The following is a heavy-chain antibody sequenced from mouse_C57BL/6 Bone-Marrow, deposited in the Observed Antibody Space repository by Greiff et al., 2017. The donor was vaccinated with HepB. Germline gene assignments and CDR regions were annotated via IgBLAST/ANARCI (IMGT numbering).Heavy chain of an antibody. J-gene: IGHJ1*03. V-gene: IGHV1-43*01. CDR1: GYSFTGYY. D-gene: IGHD1-1*01. CDR2: INPSTGGT. CDR3: AVLYYGSSYGYFDV. Sequence: EVQLVESGPELVKPGASVKISCKASGYSFTGYYMHWVKQSSEKSLEWIGEINPSTGGTSYNQKFKGKATLTVDKSSSTAYMQLKSLTSEDSAVYYCAVLYYGSSYGYFDVWGTGTTVTVSS.